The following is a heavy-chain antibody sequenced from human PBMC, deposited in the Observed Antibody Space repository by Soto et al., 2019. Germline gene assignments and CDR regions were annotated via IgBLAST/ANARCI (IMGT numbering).Heavy chain of an antibody. CDR2: IYWDDDT. V-gene: IGHV2-5*02. J-gene: IGHJ4*02. CDR3: AHRILRTVFELGTTTAIYFVF. D-gene: IGHD3-3*01. Sequence: QITLNESGPTVVKPAENLTLSCTFSGFSLTTSGVGVGWIRQSPGKDPEWLALIYWDDDTCYSASLKSRLTITKDATKNQVVLTMTRVEPEDTATYYCAHRILRTVFELGTTTAIYFVFWGQGTPVVVSS. CDR1: GFSLTTSGVG.